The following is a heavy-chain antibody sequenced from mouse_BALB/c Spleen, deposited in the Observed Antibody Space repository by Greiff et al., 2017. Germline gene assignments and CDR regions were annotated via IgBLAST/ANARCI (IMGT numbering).Heavy chain of an antibody. Sequence: QVQLQQSGAELVRPGVSVKISCKGSGYTFTDYAMHWVKQSHAKSLEWIGVISTYYGDASYNQKFKGKATMTVDKSSSTAYMELARLTSEDSAIYYCARGWLLIYYAMDYWGQGTSVTVSS. D-gene: IGHD2-3*01. CDR3: ARGWLLIYYAMDY. CDR2: ISTYYGDA. V-gene: IGHV1S137*01. CDR1: GYTFTDYA. J-gene: IGHJ4*01.